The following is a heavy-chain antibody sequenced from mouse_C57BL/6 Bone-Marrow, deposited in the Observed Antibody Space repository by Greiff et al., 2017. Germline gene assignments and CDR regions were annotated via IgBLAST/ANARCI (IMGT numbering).Heavy chain of an antibody. CDR1: GYAFSSSW. V-gene: IGHV1-82*01. CDR2: IYPGDGDT. CDR3: ARWDGYYVGFAY. Sequence: VQLQQSGPELVKPGASVKISCKASGYAFSSSWMNWVKQRPGKGLEWIGRIYPGDGDTNYNGKFKGKATLTADKSSSTAYMQLSSLTSEDSAVYFCARWDGYYVGFAYWGQGTLVTVSA. D-gene: IGHD2-3*01. J-gene: IGHJ3*01.